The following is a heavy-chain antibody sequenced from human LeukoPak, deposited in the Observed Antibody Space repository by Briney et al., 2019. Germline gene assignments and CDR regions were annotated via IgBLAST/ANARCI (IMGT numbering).Heavy chain of an antibody. CDR1: GFTVSSNY. D-gene: IGHD2-15*01. V-gene: IGHV3-66*01. J-gene: IGHJ5*02. CDR2: IYSGGST. Sequence: PGGSLRLSCAASGFTVSSNYMSWVRQAPGKGLEWVSVIYSGGSTYYADSVKGRFTISRDNSKNTLYLQMNSLRAEDTAVYYCAGTPRYCSGGSCYSPWGQGTLVTVSS. CDR3: AGTPRYCSGGSCYSP.